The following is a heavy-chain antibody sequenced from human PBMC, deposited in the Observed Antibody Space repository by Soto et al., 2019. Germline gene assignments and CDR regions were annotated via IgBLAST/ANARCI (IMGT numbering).Heavy chain of an antibody. Sequence: SQTLSLTCTVSGGSISSSSYYWGWIRQPPGKGLEWIGSIYYSGSTYYNPSLKSRVTISVDTSKNQFSLKLSSVTAADTAVYYCARHTQSADPDSGTASPFDYWGQGTLVTVSS. CDR3: ARHTQSADPDSGTASPFDY. V-gene: IGHV4-39*01. CDR2: IYYSGST. D-gene: IGHD3-10*01. J-gene: IGHJ4*02. CDR1: GGSISSSSYY.